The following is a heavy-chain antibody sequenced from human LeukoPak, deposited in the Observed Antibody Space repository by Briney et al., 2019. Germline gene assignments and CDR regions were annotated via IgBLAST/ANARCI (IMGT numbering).Heavy chain of an antibody. CDR2: ISGSGGST. V-gene: IGHV3-23*01. Sequence: GGSLRLSCAASGFTFSSYAMSWVHQAPGKGLEWVSAISGSGGSTYYADSVKGRFTISRDNSKNTLYLQMNSLRAEDTAVYYCAKDTLYYYGSGSYNDYWGQGTLVTVSS. J-gene: IGHJ4*02. D-gene: IGHD3-10*01. CDR1: GFTFSSYA. CDR3: AKDTLYYYGSGSYNDY.